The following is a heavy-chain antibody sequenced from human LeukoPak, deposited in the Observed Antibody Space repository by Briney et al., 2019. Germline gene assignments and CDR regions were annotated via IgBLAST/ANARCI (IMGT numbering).Heavy chain of an antibody. V-gene: IGHV1-18*01. D-gene: IGHD2-2*01. Sequence: ASVKVSCKASGYTFTSYGISWVRQAPGQGLEWMGWISAYNGNTNYAQKIQGRVTMTTDTSTSTAYMELRSLRSDDTAVYDCARDRIVVVPAANYGMDVWGQGTTVTVSS. CDR1: GYTFTSYG. CDR3: ARDRIVVVPAANYGMDV. CDR2: ISAYNGNT. J-gene: IGHJ6*02.